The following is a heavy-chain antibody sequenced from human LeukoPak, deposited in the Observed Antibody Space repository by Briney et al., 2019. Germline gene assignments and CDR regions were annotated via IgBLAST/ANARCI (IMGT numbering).Heavy chain of an antibody. CDR3: ARDAKYDYGGDIDAFDV. CDR2: ISSDGSSI. D-gene: IGHD4-23*01. J-gene: IGHJ3*01. CDR1: GFTVSSNY. Sequence: PGGSLRLSCAASGFTVSSNYMSWVRQAPGKGLVWVSRISSDGSSISYADFEKGRFTISRDSAKNTLYLQMNSLRAEDTAVYYCARDAKYDYGGDIDAFDVWGQGTMVTVSS. V-gene: IGHV3-74*01.